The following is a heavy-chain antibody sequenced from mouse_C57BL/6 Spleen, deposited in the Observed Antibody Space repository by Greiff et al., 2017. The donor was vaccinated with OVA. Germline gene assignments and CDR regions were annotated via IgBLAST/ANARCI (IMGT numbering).Heavy chain of an antibody. CDR1: GYTFTSYG. CDR2: IYPRSGNT. J-gene: IGHJ4*01. CDR3: ARERDYDADYCAMDY. D-gene: IGHD2-4*01. Sequence: QVQLQQSGAELARPGASVKLSCKASGYTFTSYGISWVKQRTGQGLEWIGEIYPRSGNTYYNEKFKGKATLTADKSSSTAYMELRSLTSDDFAVYVCARERDYDADYCAMDYWGQGTSVTVSS. V-gene: IGHV1-81*01.